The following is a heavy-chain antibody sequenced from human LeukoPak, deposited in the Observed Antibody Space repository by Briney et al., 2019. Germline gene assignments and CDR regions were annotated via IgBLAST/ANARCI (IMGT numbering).Heavy chain of an antibody. CDR3: ASPTYYDSSGYYYAPFDY. D-gene: IGHD3-22*01. Sequence: QTGGSLRLSCAASGFTFSSYGMHWVRQAPGKGLEWVAVISYDGSNKYYADSVKGRFTISRDNSKNTLYLQMNSLRAEDTAVYYCASPTYYDSSGYYYAPFDYWGQGTLVTVSS. CDR2: ISYDGSNK. CDR1: GFTFSSYG. J-gene: IGHJ4*02. V-gene: IGHV3-30*03.